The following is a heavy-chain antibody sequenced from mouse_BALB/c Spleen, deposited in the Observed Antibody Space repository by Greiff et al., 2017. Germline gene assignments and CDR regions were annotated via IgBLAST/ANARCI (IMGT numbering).Heavy chain of an antibody. V-gene: IGHV1-14*01. CDR2: INPYNDGT. J-gene: IGHJ4*01. CDR3: ARGEGTMITTGAMDY. CDR1: GYTFTSYV. Sequence: EVKLQESGPELVKPGASVKMSCKASGYTFTSYVMHWVKQKPGQGLEWIGYINPYNDGTKYNEKFKGKATLTSDKSSSTAYMELSSLTSEDSAVYYCARGEGTMITTGAMDYWGQGTSVTVSS. D-gene: IGHD2-4*01.